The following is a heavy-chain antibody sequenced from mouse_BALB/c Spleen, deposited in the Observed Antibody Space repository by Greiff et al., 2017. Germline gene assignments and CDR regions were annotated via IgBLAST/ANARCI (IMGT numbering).Heavy chain of an antibody. CDR3: ARRGGNYDAMDY. D-gene: IGHD2-1*01. J-gene: IGHJ4*01. V-gene: IGHV5-6*02. Sequence: EVNLVESGGDLVKPGGSLKLSCAASGFTFSSYGMSWVRQTPDKRLEWVATISSGGSYTYYPDSVKGRFTISRDNAKNTLYLQMSSLKSEDTAMYYYARRGGNYDAMDYWGQGTSVTVSS. CDR1: GFTFSSYG. CDR2: ISSGGSYT.